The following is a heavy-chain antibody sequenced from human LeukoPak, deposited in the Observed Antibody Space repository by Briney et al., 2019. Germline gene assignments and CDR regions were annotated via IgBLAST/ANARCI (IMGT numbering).Heavy chain of an antibody. V-gene: IGHV4-34*01. J-gene: IGHJ5*02. CDR3: ARLDSTTVTRASIDP. D-gene: IGHD4-17*01. Sequence: SETLSLTCTVSGGSISSYYWSWIRQPPGKGLEWIGEINHSGSTNYNPSLKSRVTISVDTSKNQFSLKLSSVTAADTAVYYCARLDSTTVTRASIDPWGQGTLVTVSS. CDR2: INHSGST. CDR1: GGSISSYY.